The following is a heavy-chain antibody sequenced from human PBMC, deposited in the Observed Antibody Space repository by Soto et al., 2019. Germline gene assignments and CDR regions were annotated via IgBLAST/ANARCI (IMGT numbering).Heavy chain of an antibody. J-gene: IGHJ5*02. D-gene: IGHD6-19*01. CDR2: VSGSGGTT. V-gene: IGHV3-23*04. Sequence: EVQLVDSGGGLVQPGGSLRLSCAASGFTFSSSAMSWVRQAPGKGLELVSAVSGSGGTTYYADSVRGRFPISRDNSKNTLYLQMNSLRAEDTAIYFCARCTVDTIVTSGWCHYLDPWGQGTLVTVSS. CDR1: GFTFSSSA. CDR3: ARCTVDTIVTSGWCHYLDP.